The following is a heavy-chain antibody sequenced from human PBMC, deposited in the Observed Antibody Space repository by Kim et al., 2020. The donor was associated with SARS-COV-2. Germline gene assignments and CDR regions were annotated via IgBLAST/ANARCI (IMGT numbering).Heavy chain of an antibody. J-gene: IGHJ4*02. CDR2: IYSGGST. V-gene: IGHV3-53*01. CDR3: ARENYGSGSYYNVFFDY. Sequence: GGSLRLSCAASGFTVSSNYMSWVRQAPGKGLEWVSVIYSGGSTYYADSVKGRFTISRDNSKNTLYLQMNSLRAEDTAVYYCARENYGSGSYYNVFFDYWGQGTLVTVSS. D-gene: IGHD3-10*01. CDR1: GFTVSSNY.